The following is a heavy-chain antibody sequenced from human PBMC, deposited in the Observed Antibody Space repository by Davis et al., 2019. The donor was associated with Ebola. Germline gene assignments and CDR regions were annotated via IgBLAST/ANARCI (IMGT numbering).Heavy chain of an antibody. V-gene: IGHV3-11*04. CDR1: GFTFSDYY. CDR3: SIVATRGRFDC. J-gene: IGHJ4*02. CDR2: ISSSGSTI. Sequence: GESLKISCAASGFTFSDYYMSWIRQAPGKGLEWVSYISSSGSTIYYADSVKGRFTISRDDAKSSLYLQMNSLRDEDTALYYCSIVATRGRFDCWGQGTLVTVSS.